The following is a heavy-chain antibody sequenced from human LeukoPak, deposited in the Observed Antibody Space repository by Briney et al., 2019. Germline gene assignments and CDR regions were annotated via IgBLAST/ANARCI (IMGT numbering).Heavy chain of an antibody. CDR3: ARENSYGSDNWFDP. V-gene: IGHV3-30-3*01. CDR2: ISYDGNNK. CDR1: GFTFRSYA. D-gene: IGHD5-18*01. Sequence: GGSLRLSCAASGFTFRSYAMHWVRQAPGKGLEWVAIISYDGNNKYYADSVRGRFTISRDNSKNMLYLQVNSLRAEDTAVYYCARENSYGSDNWFDPWGQGTLVTVSS. J-gene: IGHJ5*02.